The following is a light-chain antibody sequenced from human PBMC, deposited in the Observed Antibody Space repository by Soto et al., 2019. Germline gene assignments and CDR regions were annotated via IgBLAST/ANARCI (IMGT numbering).Light chain of an antibody. V-gene: IGLV7-43*01. Sequence: QAVVTQEPSLTVSPGGTVTLTCASSTGAVTSDNYPNWFQLKPGQAPKSMIYSISNKHSWTPARFSGYLLGGKAALTLSGVQPEDEAEYYCLLCYGGVYVFGSGTKVTVL. J-gene: IGLJ1*01. CDR3: LLCYGGVYV. CDR1: TGAVTSDNY. CDR2: SIS.